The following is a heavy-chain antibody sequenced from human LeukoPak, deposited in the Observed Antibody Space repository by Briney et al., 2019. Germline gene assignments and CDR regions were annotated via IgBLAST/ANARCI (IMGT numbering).Heavy chain of an antibody. Sequence: ASVRVSCKASGYTFTSYDINWVRQATGQGLEWMGWMNPNSGNTGYAQKFQGRVTMTRNTSISTAYMELSSLRSEDTAVYYCARSKTYYYDDYYFDYWGQGTLVTVSS. D-gene: IGHD3-22*01. CDR3: ARSKTYYYDDYYFDY. V-gene: IGHV1-8*01. CDR2: MNPNSGNT. J-gene: IGHJ4*02. CDR1: GYTFTSYD.